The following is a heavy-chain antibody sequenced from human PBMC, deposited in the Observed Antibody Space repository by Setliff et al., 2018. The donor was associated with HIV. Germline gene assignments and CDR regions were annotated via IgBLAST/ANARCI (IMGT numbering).Heavy chain of an antibody. J-gene: IGHJ3*02. V-gene: IGHV5-51*01. D-gene: IGHD6-19*01. CDR1: GYSFTSYW. CDR2: IYPGDFDT. CDR3: ARHFSVAGDAFDI. Sequence: GESLKISFKGSGYSFTSYWIGWVRQMPGKGLEWMGIIYPGDFDTRYSPSFEGQVTMSAEKSISTAYLQWDSLKASDTAIYYCARHFSVAGDAFDIWGQGTMVTVSS.